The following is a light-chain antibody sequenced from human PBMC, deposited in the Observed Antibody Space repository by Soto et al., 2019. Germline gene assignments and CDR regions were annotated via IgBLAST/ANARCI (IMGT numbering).Light chain of an antibody. J-gene: IGKJ1*01. CDR3: QQYNNSPRT. CDR2: GAS. CDR1: QSVSSN. Sequence: EILMTQSPSTPSVSPGERATLSCRAGQSVSSNLAWYQQKPGQAPRLLIYGASTRATGIPARFSGSGSGTEFTLTISSLQSEDFEVYYCQQYNNSPRTFGQGTKVDIK. V-gene: IGKV3-15*01.